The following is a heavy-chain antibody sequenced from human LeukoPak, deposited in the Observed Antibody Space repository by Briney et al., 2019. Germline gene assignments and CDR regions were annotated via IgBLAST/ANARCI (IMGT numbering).Heavy chain of an antibody. V-gene: IGHV1-69*04. CDR3: ARVYGGNSYDAFDI. D-gene: IGHD4-23*01. J-gene: IGHJ3*02. CDR1: GGTFSSYA. Sequence: SVKVSCKAYGGTFSSYAISWVRQAPGQGLEWMGRIIPIFGIANYAQKFQGRVTITADKSTSTAYMELSSLRSEDTAVYYCARVYGGNSYDAFDIWGQGTMVTVSS. CDR2: IIPIFGIA.